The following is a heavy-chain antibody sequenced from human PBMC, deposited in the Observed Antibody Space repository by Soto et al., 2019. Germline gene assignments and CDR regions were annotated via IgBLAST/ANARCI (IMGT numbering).Heavy chain of an antibody. CDR1: GYTFTSYY. Sequence: ASVKVSCKASGYTFTSYYMHWVRQAPGQGLEWMGIINPSGGSTSYAQKFQGRVTMTRDTSTSTVYMELSSLRSEDTAVYYCARDEPPGIAAAGSDYWGQGTLVTVSS. D-gene: IGHD6-13*01. J-gene: IGHJ4*02. CDR3: ARDEPPGIAAAGSDY. CDR2: INPSGGST. V-gene: IGHV1-46*01.